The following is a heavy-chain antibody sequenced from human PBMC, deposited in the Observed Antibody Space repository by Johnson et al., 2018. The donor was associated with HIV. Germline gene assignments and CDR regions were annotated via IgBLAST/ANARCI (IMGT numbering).Heavy chain of an antibody. D-gene: IGHD3-3*01. V-gene: IGHV3-20*04. Sequence: VQLVESGGGVVRPGGSLRLSCAASGFTFDDYDMTWVRQGPGTGLAWVSGITWNGGRAGYAESVKGRFTISSDNAKRSLYLEMNSLRAEDTALYYCARATYYYDLSGYLTRPRAFDMWGQGTMVTVSS. CDR1: GFTFDDYD. CDR2: ITWNGGRA. CDR3: ARATYYYDLSGYLTRPRAFDM. J-gene: IGHJ3*02.